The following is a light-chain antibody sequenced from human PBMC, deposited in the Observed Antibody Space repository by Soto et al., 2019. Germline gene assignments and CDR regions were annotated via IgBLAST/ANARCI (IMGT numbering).Light chain of an antibody. V-gene: IGKV1-16*02. Sequence: DIQMTQSPSSLSASVGDRVTITCRASQEISNHLAWFQQKPGKPPKSLIYDASSLQSGVPSKFSGSGSGTDFTLTISSLQAEDFATYYCQQYHNYPVTFGGGTKVEIK. CDR3: QQYHNYPVT. CDR2: DAS. J-gene: IGKJ4*01. CDR1: QEISNH.